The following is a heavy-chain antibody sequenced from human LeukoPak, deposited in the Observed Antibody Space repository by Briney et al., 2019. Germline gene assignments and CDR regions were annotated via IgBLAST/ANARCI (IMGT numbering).Heavy chain of an antibody. J-gene: IGHJ4*02. V-gene: IGHV3-21*04. CDR1: GFTFSHFT. CDR2: ISGSSTYI. Sequence: PGGSLRLSCAASGFTFSHFTINWVRQAPGKGLEWVSTISGSSTYIFYADSVKGRFTISRDNSKNTLYLQMNSLRAEDTAVYSCAVPQWELLNWGQGTLVTVSS. D-gene: IGHD1-26*01. CDR3: AVPQWELLN.